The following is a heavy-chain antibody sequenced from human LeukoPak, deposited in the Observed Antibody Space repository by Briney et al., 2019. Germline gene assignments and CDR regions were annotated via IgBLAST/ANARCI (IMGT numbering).Heavy chain of an antibody. D-gene: IGHD3-22*01. CDR3: ASCLSYWYDSSGHQVRDAFDI. Sequence: SETLSLTCAVYGASLSGYYWTRIRQPPGKGLEWIGEINHGGSTNYNPSLKSRVTISLDTSKNQFSLKLTSVTAADTAVYYCASCLSYWYDSSGHQVRDAFDIWGQGTRVIVSS. CDR2: INHGGST. V-gene: IGHV4-34*01. CDR1: GASLSGYY. J-gene: IGHJ3*02.